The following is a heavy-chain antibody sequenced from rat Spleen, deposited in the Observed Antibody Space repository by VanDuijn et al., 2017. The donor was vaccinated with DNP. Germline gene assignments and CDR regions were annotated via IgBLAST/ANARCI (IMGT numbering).Heavy chain of an antibody. CDR3: ARSGRSFDY. V-gene: IGHV5-20*01. Sequence: EVQLVESGGGLVQPGRSLKLSCAASGFTFSDFYMAWVRQAPTKGLEWVASISYDGGRTYYRDSVKGRFTISRDNAENTGYLQMSSLRSEDTATYYCARSGRSFDYWGQGVMVTVSS. D-gene: IGHD3-7*01. J-gene: IGHJ2*01. CDR2: ISYDGGRT. CDR1: GFTFSDFY.